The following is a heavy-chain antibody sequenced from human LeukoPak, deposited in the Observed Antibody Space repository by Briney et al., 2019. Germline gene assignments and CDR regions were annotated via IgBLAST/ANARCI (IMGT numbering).Heavy chain of an antibody. CDR3: ARVSSGSGTYYFDY. J-gene: IGHJ4*02. CDR1: GYSISSDSY. Sequence: PSETLSLTCAVSGYSISSDSYWGWIRQPPGKGLEWIGSIYHSGSTYYNPSLQGRVTISVDTPKNQFSLRLSSVTAADTAVYYCARVSSGSGTYYFDYWGQGTLVTVSS. CDR2: IYHSGST. V-gene: IGHV4-38-2*01. D-gene: IGHD1-26*01.